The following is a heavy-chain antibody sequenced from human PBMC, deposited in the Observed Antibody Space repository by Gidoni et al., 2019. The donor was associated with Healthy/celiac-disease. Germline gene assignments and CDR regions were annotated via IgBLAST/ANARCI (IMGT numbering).Heavy chain of an antibody. V-gene: IGHV3-23*01. CDR1: GFTFSSYA. J-gene: IGHJ4*02. CDR2: IGTINTDT. CDR3: SKGGRLMMSDY. D-gene: IGHD3-16*01. Sequence: DVQLLESGGGLVQPGGSLRLSCAASGFTFSSYAMSWVRQAPGKGLEWVSTIGTINTDTYYTDSVKGRFTISRDNSRNTLYLQMNSLRAEDTAVYYCSKGGRLMMSDYWGQGALVTVSS.